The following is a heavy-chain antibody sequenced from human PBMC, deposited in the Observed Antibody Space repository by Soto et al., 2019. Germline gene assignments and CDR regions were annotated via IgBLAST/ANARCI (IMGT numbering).Heavy chain of an antibody. V-gene: IGHV4-34*01. CDR2: MSHSGGT. CDR1: GGFVSSGTYY. Sequence: QVQLQQWGAGLLKPSETLSLTCAVYGGFVSSGTYYWSWIRQPQGKGLEWIGEMSHSGGTHFNPSLKSRVPISVDTCKNQFSLKMSSVTPADTALYYCARVERGTATTVVDAFDIWGPGTMVTVSS. CDR3: ARVERGTATTVVDAFDI. D-gene: IGHD1-1*01. J-gene: IGHJ3*02.